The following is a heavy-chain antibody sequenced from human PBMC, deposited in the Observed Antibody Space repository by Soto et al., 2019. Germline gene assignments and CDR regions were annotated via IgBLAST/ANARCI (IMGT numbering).Heavy chain of an antibody. CDR1: GAFISGYY. Sequence: PSETLSLTCTVSGAFISGYYWSWIRQPAGKGLEWIGRIYTSRSTKYSPSLKSRATMSVDTSKKQFSLKLNSVTAADTAVYYCARESTVAGTDNWFDSWGQGTLVTVSS. D-gene: IGHD6-13*01. CDR2: IYTSRST. J-gene: IGHJ5*01. CDR3: ARESTVAGTDNWFDS. V-gene: IGHV4-4*07.